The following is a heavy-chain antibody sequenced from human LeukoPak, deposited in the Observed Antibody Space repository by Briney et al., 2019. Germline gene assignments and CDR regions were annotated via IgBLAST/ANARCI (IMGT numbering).Heavy chain of an antibody. Sequence: SETLSLTCTVSGGSISRYYWSWIRQPPWKGLEGIGYIYYSGSTNYNPSLKGRVTIPVDTSKNQFSLKLSYVTAADTAVYYCARKVVGAIYYFDYWGQGTLVTVS. CDR3: ARKVVGAIYYFDY. J-gene: IGHJ4*02. D-gene: IGHD1-26*01. V-gene: IGHV4-59*01. CDR2: IYYSGST. CDR1: GGSISRYY.